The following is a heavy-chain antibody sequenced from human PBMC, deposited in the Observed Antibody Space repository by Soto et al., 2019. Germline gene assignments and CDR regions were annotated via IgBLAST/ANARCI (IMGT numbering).Heavy chain of an antibody. CDR2: IYPGDSDT. D-gene: IGHD2-8*01. CDR1: GYSFTSYW. V-gene: IGHV5-51*01. CDR3: ARLLFLMGGHSPKCMVF. J-gene: IGHJ6*03. Sequence: PGESLKISCKGSGYSFTSYWIGWVRQMPGKGLEWMGIIYPGDSDTRYSPSFQGQVTISADKSISTAYLQWSSLKASDTAMYYCARLLFLMGGHSPKCMVFRGTGIMVTLFS.